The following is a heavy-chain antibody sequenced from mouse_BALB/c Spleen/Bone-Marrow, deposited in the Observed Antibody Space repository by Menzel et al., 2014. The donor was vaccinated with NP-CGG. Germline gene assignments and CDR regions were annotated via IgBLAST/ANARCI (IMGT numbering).Heavy chain of an antibody. CDR2: TNPYNGGT. V-gene: IGHV1-18*01. Sequence: VQLQHSGPALVKPGASMKISCKASGYSFTGYTMNWVKQSHGKNLEWIGLTNPYNGGTTYNQKFKGKATLTVDKSSSTAYMELLSLTSEDSAVYYCARRDYYDYAWFAYWGQGTLVTVSA. D-gene: IGHD2-4*01. CDR3: ARRDYYDYAWFAY. CDR1: GYSFTGYT. J-gene: IGHJ3*01.